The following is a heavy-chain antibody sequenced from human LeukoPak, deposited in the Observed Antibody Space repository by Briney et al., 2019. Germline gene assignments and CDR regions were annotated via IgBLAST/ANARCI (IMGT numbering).Heavy chain of an antibody. J-gene: IGHJ4*02. V-gene: IGHV4-4*09. Sequence: SETLSLTCTVSGGSISSYYWSWIRQPPGKGLEWIGYIYTSGSTNYNPSLKSRVTISVDTSKNQFPLKLSSVTAADTAVYYCARRSSSSWFDYWGQGTLVTVSS. CDR1: GGSISSYY. CDR3: ARRSSSSWFDY. D-gene: IGHD6-13*01. CDR2: IYTSGST.